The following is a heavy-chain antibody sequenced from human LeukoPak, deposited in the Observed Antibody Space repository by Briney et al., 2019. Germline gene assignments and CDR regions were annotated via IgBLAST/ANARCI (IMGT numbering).Heavy chain of an antibody. J-gene: IGHJ5*02. CDR2: INCNGGDT. V-gene: IGHV1-2*06. D-gene: IGHD2-21*01. CDR3: ARDYGPYPGCSWFDP. Sequence: ASVKVSCKASGYTFTGYYIHWVRQAPGQGLEWMGRINCNGGDTSYAQKFQGRVTMTRDTSISTAYMELDRLTSDDTAVYYCARDYGPYPGCSWFDPWGQGTLVTVSS. CDR1: GYTFTGYY.